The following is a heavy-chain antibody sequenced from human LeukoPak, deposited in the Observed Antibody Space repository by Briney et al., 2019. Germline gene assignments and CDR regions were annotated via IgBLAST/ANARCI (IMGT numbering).Heavy chain of an antibody. CDR1: GGSISSGGYY. V-gene: IGHV4-31*03. J-gene: IGHJ4*02. CDR2: IYYSGST. CDR3: AGWYDYVWGSYRKSFDY. Sequence: TSQTLSLTCTVSGGSISSGGYYWSWIRQRPGKGLEWIGYIYYSGSTYYNPSLKSRVTISVDTSKNQFSLKLSSVTAADTAVYYCAGWYDYVWGSYRKSFDYWGQGTLVTVSS. D-gene: IGHD3-16*02.